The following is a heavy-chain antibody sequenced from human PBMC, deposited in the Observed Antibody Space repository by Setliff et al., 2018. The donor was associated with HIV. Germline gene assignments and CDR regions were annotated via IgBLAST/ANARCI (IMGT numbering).Heavy chain of an antibody. CDR2: IYYSGST. J-gene: IGHJ6*03. CDR3: ARVLVVVTDSDYDTNYYYYYYMDV. Sequence: PSETLSLTCTVSGGSISSGGYYWSWIRQHPGKGLEWIGYIYYSGSTYYNPSLKSRVTISIDTSKNQFSLKLSSVTAADTDVYYCARVLVVVTDSDYDTNYYYYYYMDVWGKGTTVTVSS. V-gene: IGHV4-31*02. CDR1: GGSISSGGYY. D-gene: IGHD5-12*01.